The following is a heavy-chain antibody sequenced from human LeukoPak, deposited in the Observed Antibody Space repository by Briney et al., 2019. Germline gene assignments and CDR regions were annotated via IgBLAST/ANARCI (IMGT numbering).Heavy chain of an antibody. J-gene: IGHJ3*02. D-gene: IGHD6-19*01. CDR2: ISISGSYK. CDR3: ARDRGDYSSGWYSDDALDI. Sequence: GGSLRLSCAASGFSFRSYNMNWVRQAPGKGLEWVSSISISGSYKYYADSMKGRFTISRDNAKNSLYLQMSSLRAEDTALYYCARDRGDYSSGWYSDDALDIWGQGTMVTVSA. V-gene: IGHV3-21*01. CDR1: GFSFRSYN.